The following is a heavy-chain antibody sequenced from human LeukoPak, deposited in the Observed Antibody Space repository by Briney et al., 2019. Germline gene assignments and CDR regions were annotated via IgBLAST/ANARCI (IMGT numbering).Heavy chain of an antibody. D-gene: IGHD3-3*01. J-gene: IGHJ4*02. CDR3: ARDQDVLRFLEWLPRFDY. CDR2: ISSSSSTI. V-gene: IGHV3-48*01. CDR1: GFTFSSYS. Sequence: PGGSLRLSCAAFGFTFSSYSMNWVRQAPGKGLEWVSYISSSSSTIYYADSVEGRFTISRDNAKNSLYLQMNSLRAEDTAVYYCARDQDVLRFLEWLPRFDYWGQGTLVTVSS.